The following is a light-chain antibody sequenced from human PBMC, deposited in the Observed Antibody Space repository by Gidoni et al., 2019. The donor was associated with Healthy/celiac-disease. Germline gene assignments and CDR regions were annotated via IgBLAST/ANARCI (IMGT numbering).Light chain of an antibody. Sequence: DIQMTQSPSSLSASVGDRVTITCRASQSISTYLNWYQQRPGKAPKLLIYAASILQSGVPSRFSGSGSGTDLTLTISSLQPEDFATYYCQQSYSTPYTFGQXTKLQIK. CDR1: QSISTY. V-gene: IGKV1-39*01. CDR2: AAS. J-gene: IGKJ2*01. CDR3: QQSYSTPYT.